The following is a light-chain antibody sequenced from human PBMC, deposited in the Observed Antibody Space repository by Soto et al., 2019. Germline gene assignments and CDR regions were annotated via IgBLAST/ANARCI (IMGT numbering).Light chain of an antibody. CDR1: ENISNL. CDR3: QQYNAYPWT. V-gene: IGKV1-5*01. CDR2: DAS. Sequence: DFQMTQSPSTLSSFVGDRVTITFRASENISNLLAWYQQKPGKAPKLLIFDASSLESGVPSRFSGSGYGTEFTLTISSLQPDDCATYHCQQYNAYPWTFGQGTKVDIK. J-gene: IGKJ1*01.